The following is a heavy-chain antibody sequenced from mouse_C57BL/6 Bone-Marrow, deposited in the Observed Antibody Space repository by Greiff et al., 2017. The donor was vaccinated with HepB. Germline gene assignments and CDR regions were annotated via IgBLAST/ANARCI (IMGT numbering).Heavy chain of an antibody. J-gene: IGHJ1*03. V-gene: IGHV1-26*01. CDR1: GYTFTDYY. CDR3: VYGSSHWYFDV. D-gene: IGHD1-1*01. CDR2: INPNNGGT. Sequence: VQLQQSGPELVKPGASVKISCKASGYTFTDYYMNWVKQSHGKSLEWIGDINPNNGGTSYNQKFKGKATLTVDKSSSTAYMELRSLTSEDSAVYYCVYGSSHWYFDVWGTGTTVTVSS.